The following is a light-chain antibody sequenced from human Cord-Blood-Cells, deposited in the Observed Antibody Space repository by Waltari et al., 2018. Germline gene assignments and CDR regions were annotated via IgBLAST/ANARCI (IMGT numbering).Light chain of an antibody. V-gene: IGLV2-14*01. CDR3: SSYTSSRV. CDR2: EVS. Sequence: QSALTQPASVSGSLGQSITISCTGTSSDVGGYNYVSWYQQHPGKAPKLMIYEVSNRPSGVSNRFSGSKSGNTASLTISGLQAEDEADYYCSSYTSSRVFGGGTKLTVL. J-gene: IGLJ3*02. CDR1: SSDVGGYNY.